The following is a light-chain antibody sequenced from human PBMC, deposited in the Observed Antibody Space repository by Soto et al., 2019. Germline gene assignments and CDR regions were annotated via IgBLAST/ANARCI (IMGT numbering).Light chain of an antibody. CDR1: SSDVGGYNY. CDR2: DVT. V-gene: IGLV2-14*03. CDR3: NSYTSSSTYV. Sequence: QSALTQPASVSGSPGQSITISCTGTSSDVGGYNYVYWYQQHPGKVPKLMIYDVTNRPSGVSNRFSGSKSGNTASLTISGLQAEDEADYYCNSYTSSSTYVFGTGTTVTVL. J-gene: IGLJ1*01.